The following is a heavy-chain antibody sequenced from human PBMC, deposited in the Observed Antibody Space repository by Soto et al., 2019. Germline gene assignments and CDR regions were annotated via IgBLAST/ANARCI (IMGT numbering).Heavy chain of an antibody. CDR3: ARGRGWLHDY. D-gene: IGHD6-19*01. J-gene: IGHJ4*02. V-gene: IGHV3-7*01. Sequence: EVPLVESGGGLVQPGVSLRLSCAASGFSLSDYWMNGVRQAPGKGLEWVAIIKQDGSDRYYVDSVKGRFTISRDNAKNSLYLQLSSLIVEDTALYYCARGRGWLHDYCGQGTLVNVSS. CDR1: GFSLSDYW. CDR2: IKQDGSDR.